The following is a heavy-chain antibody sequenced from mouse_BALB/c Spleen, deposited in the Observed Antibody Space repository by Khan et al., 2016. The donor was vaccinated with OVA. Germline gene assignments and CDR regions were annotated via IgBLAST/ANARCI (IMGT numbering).Heavy chain of an antibody. J-gene: IGHJ2*01. Sequence: QVRLQQSGPGLVQPSQSLSITCTVSGFSLTNYGVHWVRQSPGKGLEWLGVIWSGGNTDYNAAFISRLSISKDSSKSQVFFKMNSLQANDTGIYYCARNSDWDLDHWGQGTTLTVYS. D-gene: IGHD4-1*01. CDR3: ARNSDWDLDH. CDR2: IWSGGNT. CDR1: GFSLTNYG. V-gene: IGHV2-2*02.